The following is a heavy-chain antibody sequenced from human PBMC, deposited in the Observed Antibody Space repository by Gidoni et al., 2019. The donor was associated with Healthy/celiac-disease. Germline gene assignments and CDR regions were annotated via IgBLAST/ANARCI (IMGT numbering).Heavy chain of an antibody. CDR1: GYSISSGYY. J-gene: IGHJ4*02. V-gene: IGHV4-38-2*01. CDR2: IYHSGST. CDR3: ARDLNTVTTKDY. Sequence: QVQLQESGPGLVKPSATLSPTCAVSGYSISSGYYWGWIRQPPGKGLEWIGSIYHSGSTFYNPSLKSRVTIAVDTSKNQFSLKLSSVTAADTAVYYCARDLNTVTTKDYWGQGTLVTVSS. D-gene: IGHD4-17*01.